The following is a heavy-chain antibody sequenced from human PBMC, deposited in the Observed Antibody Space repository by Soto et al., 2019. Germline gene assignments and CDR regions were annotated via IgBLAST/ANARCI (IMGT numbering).Heavy chain of an antibody. CDR3: ARVVAMISHDYGDYFDY. Sequence: SETLSLTCTVSGGSISSGDYYWSWIRQPPGKGLEWIGYIYYSGSTYYNPSLKSRVTISVDTSKNQFSLKLSSVTAADTAVYNCARVVAMISHDYGDYFDYWGQGTMVTVSS. J-gene: IGHJ4*02. CDR2: IYYSGST. V-gene: IGHV4-30-4*01. CDR1: GGSISSGDYY. D-gene: IGHD4-17*01.